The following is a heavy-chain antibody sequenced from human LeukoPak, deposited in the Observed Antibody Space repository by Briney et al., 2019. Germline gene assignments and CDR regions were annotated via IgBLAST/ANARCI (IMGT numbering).Heavy chain of an antibody. D-gene: IGHD2-2*01. CDR1: GGSISSYY. J-gene: IGHJ6*03. V-gene: IGHV4-59*01. CDR2: IYYSGST. Sequence: PSETLSLTCTVSGGSISSYYWSWIRQPPGKGLEWIGYIYYSGSTNYNPSLKSRVTISVDTSKNQFSLKLSSVTAVDTAVYYCARSLYCSSTSCYYYYYYMDVWGKGTTVTVSS. CDR3: ARSLYCSSTSCYYYYYYMDV.